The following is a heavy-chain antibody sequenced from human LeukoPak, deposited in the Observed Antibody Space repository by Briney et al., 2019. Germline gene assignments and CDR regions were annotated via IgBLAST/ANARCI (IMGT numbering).Heavy chain of an antibody. CDR1: GGSISSGDYY. V-gene: IGHV4-30-4*08. D-gene: IGHD3-3*01. CDR2: IYYSGST. J-gene: IGHJ3*02. Sequence: SETLSLTCTVSGGSISSGDYYWSWIRQPPGKGLEWIGYIYYSGSTYYNPSLKSRVTISVDTSKNQFSLKLSSVTAADTAVYYCARQGRMIAIFGVVTYEGTDAFDIWGQGTMVTVSS. CDR3: ARQGRMIAIFGVVTYEGTDAFDI.